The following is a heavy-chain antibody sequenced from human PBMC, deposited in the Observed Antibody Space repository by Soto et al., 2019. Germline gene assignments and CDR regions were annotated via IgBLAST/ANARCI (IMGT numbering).Heavy chain of an antibody. D-gene: IGHD6-6*01. CDR1: GASMSSGGYY. CDR3: ARDRHNNFFDP. CDR2: IYYSGST. Sequence: QVQLQESGPGLVKPSQTLSLTCTVSGASMSSGGYYWTWIRQSPGKGLEWIGYIYYSGSTYYNPSLESHVAISLDTSRSQFSLTLHSVTAADTAIYYCARDRHNNFFDPWGQGTLVTVSS. V-gene: IGHV4-31*01. J-gene: IGHJ5*02.